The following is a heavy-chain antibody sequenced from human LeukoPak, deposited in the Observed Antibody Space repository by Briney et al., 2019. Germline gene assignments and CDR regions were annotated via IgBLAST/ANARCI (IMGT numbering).Heavy chain of an antibody. Sequence: ASVKVSCKASGYTFTSYGISWVRQAPGQGLEWMGGIIPIFGTANYAQKFQGRVTITADESTSTAYMELSSLRSEDTAVYYCARSSNVYYDSSGYFQPFDYWGQGTLVTVSS. CDR1: GYTFTSYG. CDR3: ARSSNVYYDSSGYFQPFDY. V-gene: IGHV1-69*13. D-gene: IGHD3-22*01. CDR2: IIPIFGTA. J-gene: IGHJ4*02.